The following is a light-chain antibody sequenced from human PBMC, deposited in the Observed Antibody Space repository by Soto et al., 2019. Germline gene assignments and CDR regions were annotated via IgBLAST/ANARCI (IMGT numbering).Light chain of an antibody. CDR1: QSVSSSY. V-gene: IGKV3-20*01. Sequence: EIVLTQSPGTLSLSPGERATLSCRASQSVSSSYLAWYQQKPGQAPRLLIYGASSRATGIPDRFSGSGSGTDFTLTISRVESEDFAVYYCQQYGSSPCTFGQGTKLEIK. CDR3: QQYGSSPCT. CDR2: GAS. J-gene: IGKJ2*02.